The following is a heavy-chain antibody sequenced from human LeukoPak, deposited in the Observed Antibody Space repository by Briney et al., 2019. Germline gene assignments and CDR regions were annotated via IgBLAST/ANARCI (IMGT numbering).Heavy chain of an antibody. CDR2: IYYSGST. V-gene: IGHV4-59*01. J-gene: IGHJ5*02. Sequence: SETLSLTCTVSGGSISSYYWSWIRQPPGKGLEWIGYIYYSGSTNYNPSLKSRVTISVDTSKNQFSLKLSSVTAADTAVYFCARESYYYDSSGYSRWFDPWGQGTLVTVSS. D-gene: IGHD3-22*01. CDR3: ARESYYYDSSGYSRWFDP. CDR1: GGSISSYY.